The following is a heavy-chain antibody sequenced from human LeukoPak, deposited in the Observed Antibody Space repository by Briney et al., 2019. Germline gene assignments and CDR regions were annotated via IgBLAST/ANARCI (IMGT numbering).Heavy chain of an antibody. Sequence: GGSLRLSCVASGFGFSSYAMNWVRQAPGKGLEWVSYIGSNFETIYADSVKGGFTISRDNAKNSLYLQMNNLRAEDTAVYYCARVSWYREYYDILTGPYTSVGFDYWGQGTLVTVSS. CDR3: ARVSWYREYYDILTGPYTSVGFDY. CDR1: GFGFSSYA. J-gene: IGHJ4*02. CDR2: IGSNFETI. D-gene: IGHD3-9*01. V-gene: IGHV3-48*04.